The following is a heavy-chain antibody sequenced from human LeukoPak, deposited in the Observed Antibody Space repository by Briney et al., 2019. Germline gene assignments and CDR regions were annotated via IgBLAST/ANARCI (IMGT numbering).Heavy chain of an antibody. CDR3: ATWAFYHSLDV. CDR1: GFTFDAYA. D-gene: IGHD1-26*01. J-gene: IGHJ6*02. CDR2: INKDGSAT. Sequence: GGSLRLSCEASGFTFDAYAMHWVRHAPGTGLEWVSLINKDGSATYYADSVKGLFTISRDNSKNSLYLQMNSLRSEDTALYYCATWAFYHSLDVWGQGTTVTVSS. V-gene: IGHV3-43*02.